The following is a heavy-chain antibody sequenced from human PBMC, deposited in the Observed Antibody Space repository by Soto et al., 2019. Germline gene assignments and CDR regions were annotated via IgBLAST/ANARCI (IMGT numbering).Heavy chain of an antibody. Sequence: SETLSLTCTASGGSISSYSWSWIRQPPGKGLEWIGYIYYSGSTNYNPSLKSRVTISVDTSKNQFSLKLSSVTAADTAVYYCARRYGDCFDFWGQGTLVTVS. D-gene: IGHD4-17*01. J-gene: IGHJ4*02. CDR2: IYYSGST. CDR3: ARRYGDCFDF. CDR1: GGSISSYS. V-gene: IGHV4-59*08.